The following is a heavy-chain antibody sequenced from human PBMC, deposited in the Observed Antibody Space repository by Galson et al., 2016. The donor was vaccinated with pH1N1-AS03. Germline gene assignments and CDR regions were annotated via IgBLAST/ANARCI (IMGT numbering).Heavy chain of an antibody. Sequence: SLRLSCAASGFTFSMSYIHWVRHAPGKGLEWVSRISNDGRNVRYADFVKGRFAVSRDNAKNTVFLQMNSLRADDTAVYFCARRNPNPNFAIWYQHDYGMDGWGQGTTVTVSS. CDR3: ARRNPNPNFAIWYQHDYGMDG. J-gene: IGHJ6*02. CDR2: ISNDGRNV. V-gene: IGHV3-74*01. D-gene: IGHD2-2*01. CDR1: GFTFSMSY.